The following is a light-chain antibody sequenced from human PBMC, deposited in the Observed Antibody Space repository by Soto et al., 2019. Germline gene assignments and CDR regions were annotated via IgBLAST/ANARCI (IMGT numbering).Light chain of an antibody. V-gene: IGKV1-39*01. CDR1: QSITNY. J-gene: IGKJ2*01. Sequence: EIKMTKSPSSLSASEGDRVTITCRASQSITNYLNWYQQKPGKAPKLLMYAISTLQSGVPSRFGGSGSGTQFTLTISSLQPDDFATYYCQQSYSTPYTFGQGTKV. CDR2: AIS. CDR3: QQSYSTPYT.